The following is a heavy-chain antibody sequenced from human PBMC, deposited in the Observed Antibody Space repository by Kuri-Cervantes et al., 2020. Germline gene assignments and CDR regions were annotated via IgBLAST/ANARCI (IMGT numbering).Heavy chain of an antibody. CDR2: ISAYTGDT. CDR1: GYTFINNG. J-gene: IGHJ4*02. CDR3: ARDYYDSSGSSFDY. Sequence: ASVKVSCKASGYTFINNGISWVRQAPGQGLEWLGWISAYTGDTNYAQKLQGRVTMTTDTSTSTAYMELRSLRSDDTAVYYCARDYYDSSGSSFDYWGQGTLVTVSS. V-gene: IGHV1-18*01. D-gene: IGHD3-22*01.